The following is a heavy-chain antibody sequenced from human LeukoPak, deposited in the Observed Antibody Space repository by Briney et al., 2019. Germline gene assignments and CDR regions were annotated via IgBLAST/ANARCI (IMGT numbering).Heavy chain of an antibody. CDR1: GGSISSYY. D-gene: IGHD3-3*01. J-gene: IGHJ4*02. Sequence: PSETLSLTCTVSGGSISSYYWSWIRQPPGKGLEWIGYIYYSGSTNYNPSLKSRVTISVDTSKNQFSLKLSSVTAADTAVYYCARDRVPPVLRFWGQGTLVTVSS. CDR2: IYYSGST. CDR3: ARDRVPPVLRF. V-gene: IGHV4-59*01.